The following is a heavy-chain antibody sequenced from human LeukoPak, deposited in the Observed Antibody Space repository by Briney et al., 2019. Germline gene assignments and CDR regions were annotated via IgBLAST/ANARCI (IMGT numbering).Heavy chain of an antibody. D-gene: IGHD2/OR15-2a*01. CDR2: ISSSGSTK. J-gene: IGHJ4*02. V-gene: IGHV3-48*01. CDR1: GITCSSYS. Sequence: GGSLRFSGGASGITCSSYSMDWVRQAPGKGLEWVSYISSSGSTKYYADSGKGRFTISRDNARNSLYLKMNSLRAEDTAVYFCARGGLSIMGYWGQGTLVTVFS. CDR3: ARGGLSIMGY.